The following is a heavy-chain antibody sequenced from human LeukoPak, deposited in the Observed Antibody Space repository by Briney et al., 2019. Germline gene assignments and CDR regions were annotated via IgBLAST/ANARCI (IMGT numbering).Heavy chain of an antibody. CDR2: TNSDGSST. D-gene: IGHD2-2*01. CDR1: GFTFSSYW. V-gene: IGHV3-74*01. CDR3: ARAPRTLDGMDV. Sequence: PGGSLRLSCAASGFTFSSYWMHWVRQAPGKGLVWVSRTNSDGSSTSYADSVKGRFTISRDNAKNTLYLQMNSLRAEDTAVYYCARAPRTLDGMDVWGQGTTVTVSS. J-gene: IGHJ6*02.